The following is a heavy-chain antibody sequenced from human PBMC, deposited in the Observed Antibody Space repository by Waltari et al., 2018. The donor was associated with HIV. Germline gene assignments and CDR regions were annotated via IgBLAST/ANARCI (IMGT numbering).Heavy chain of an antibody. CDR1: GFTVSSNY. CDR3: ARADEEGSSAIRQGAFDI. J-gene: IGHJ3*02. D-gene: IGHD2-15*01. CDR2: SYSGGST. Sequence: EVQLVESGGGLVQPGGSLRLSCAASGFTVSSNYMSWVRQAPGKGLEWVSVSYSGGSTYYARSVKGRFTISRDNSKNTLYLQMNSLRAEDTAVYYCARADEEGSSAIRQGAFDIWGQGTMVTVSS. V-gene: IGHV3-66*02.